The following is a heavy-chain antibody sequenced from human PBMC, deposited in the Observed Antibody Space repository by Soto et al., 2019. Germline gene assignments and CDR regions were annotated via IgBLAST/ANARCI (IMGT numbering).Heavy chain of an antibody. J-gene: IGHJ6*03. Sequence: GGSLRLSCAASGFTFSSYSMNWVRQAPGKGLEWVSYISSSSSTIYYADSVKGRFTISRDNAKNSLYLQINSLRAEDTAVYYCARDKDYGDYGGYYMDVWGKGTTVTVSS. V-gene: IGHV3-48*01. CDR3: ARDKDYGDYGGYYMDV. CDR1: GFTFSSYS. CDR2: ISSSSSTI. D-gene: IGHD4-17*01.